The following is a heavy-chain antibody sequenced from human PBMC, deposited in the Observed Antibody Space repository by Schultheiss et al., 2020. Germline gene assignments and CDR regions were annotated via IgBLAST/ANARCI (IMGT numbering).Heavy chain of an antibody. J-gene: IGHJ4*02. CDR2: MYYSGST. D-gene: IGHD3-10*01. V-gene: IGHV4-39*01. Sequence: SQTLSLTCTVTGGSISRSSYYWGWIRQPPGKGLEWIGSMYYSGSTYYNPCLKSRAAISVDTSKNQFSLKLSSVTVADTAVYYCARVPGVYGSENDYWGQGTLVTVSS. CDR3: ARVPGVYGSENDY. CDR1: GGSISRSSYY.